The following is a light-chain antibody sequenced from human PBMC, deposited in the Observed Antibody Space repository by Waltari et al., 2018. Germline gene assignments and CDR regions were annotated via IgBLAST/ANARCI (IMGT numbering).Light chain of an antibody. J-gene: IGLJ2*01. Sequence: QSALTQPASVSGSPGQSITISCTGTSSAVGGYNYASWYQQHPGKAPKFIIYDVSKRPSGVSNRFSGSKSGNTASLTISGLQAEDEADYYCCSYAGSSTPVIFGGGTKLTVL. CDR2: DVS. CDR1: SSAVGGYNY. V-gene: IGLV2-23*02. CDR3: CSYAGSSTPVI.